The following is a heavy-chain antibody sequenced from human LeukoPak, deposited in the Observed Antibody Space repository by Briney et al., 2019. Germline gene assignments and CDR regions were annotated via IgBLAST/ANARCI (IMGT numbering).Heavy chain of an antibody. CDR1: GFTFSSYE. CDR3: AKDMHGSSWYVGYLDY. Sequence: GGSLRLSCVASGFTFSSYEMNWVRQAPGKGLEWLSYITSSDSTTHYADSVKGRFTISRDDAQNSLYLQMNSLRAEDTALYYCAKDMHGSSWYVGYLDYWGQGTLVTVSS. J-gene: IGHJ4*02. D-gene: IGHD6-13*01. CDR2: ITSSDSTT. V-gene: IGHV3-48*03.